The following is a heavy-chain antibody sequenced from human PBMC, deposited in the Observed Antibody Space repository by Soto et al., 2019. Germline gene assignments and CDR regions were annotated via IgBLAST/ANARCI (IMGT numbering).Heavy chain of an antibody. V-gene: IGHV4-39*01. J-gene: IGHJ5*02. CDR2: ISYSGST. D-gene: IGHD3-10*01. CDR3: ARRPAGSGSSYNWFDP. Sequence: SETLSLTCTVSGDSFSSETYCWGWIRQPPGKGLEWIGSISYSGSTDYNSSLKSRVTISVDRSKNQFSLKLRSMTAADTAVYYCARRPAGSGSSYNWFDPWGQGTLVTVAS. CDR1: GDSFSSETYC.